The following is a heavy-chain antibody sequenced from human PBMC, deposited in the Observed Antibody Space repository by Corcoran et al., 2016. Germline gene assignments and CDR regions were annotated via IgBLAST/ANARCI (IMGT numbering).Heavy chain of an antibody. J-gene: IGHJ6*02. CDR1: GFTFSSYG. CDR3: ARDSRIAVAGTCYYGMDV. V-gene: IGHV3-33*01. Sequence: QVQLVESGGGVVQPGRSLRLSCAASGFTFSSYGMHWVRQAPGKGLEWVAVIWYDGSNKYYADSVKGPFTISRDNSKNTLYLQMNSLRAEDTAVYYCARDSRIAVAGTCYYGMDVWGQGTTVTVSS. D-gene: IGHD6-19*01. CDR2: IWYDGSNK.